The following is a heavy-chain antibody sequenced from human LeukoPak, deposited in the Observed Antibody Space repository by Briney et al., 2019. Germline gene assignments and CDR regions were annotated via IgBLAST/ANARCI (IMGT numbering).Heavy chain of an antibody. D-gene: IGHD4-11*01. Sequence: GGSLRPSCAASGFTFSSYAMHWVRQAPGKGLEWVAVISYDGSNKYYADSVKGRFTISRDNSKNTLYLQMNSLRAEDTAVYYCARDPTTVTIRYYYYYMDVWGKGTTVTVSS. J-gene: IGHJ6*03. CDR2: ISYDGSNK. CDR1: GFTFSSYA. CDR3: ARDPTTVTIRYYYYYMDV. V-gene: IGHV3-30-3*01.